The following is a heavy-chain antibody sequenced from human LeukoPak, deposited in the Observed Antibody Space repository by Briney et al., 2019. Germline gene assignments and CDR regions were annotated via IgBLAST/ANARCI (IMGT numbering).Heavy chain of an antibody. Sequence: SETLSLTCAVSGYSISSGYYWGWIRQPPGKGLERIGSMYHSGSTYYNPSLKSRVTISVDTSKNQFSLKLSSVTAADTAVYYCARRPYRDCSSTSCSYYYYMDVWGKRTTVTVSS. J-gene: IGHJ6*03. CDR2: MYHSGST. V-gene: IGHV4-38-2*01. D-gene: IGHD2-2*01. CDR3: ARRPYRDCSSTSCSYYYYMDV. CDR1: GYSISSGYY.